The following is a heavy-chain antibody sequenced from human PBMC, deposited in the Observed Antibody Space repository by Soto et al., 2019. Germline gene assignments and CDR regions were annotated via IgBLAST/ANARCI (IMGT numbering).Heavy chain of an antibody. V-gene: IGHV1-2*02. CDR3: ARGRTGTTSYFDY. D-gene: IGHD1-1*01. Sequence: QVQLVQAGAEVKKPGASVKVSCTASGYTFTGYYLHWVRQAPGQGLEWMGWINPNSGGTNYAQKFQGRVTMTRDTSISTAYMELSRLRSDDTAVYYCARGRTGTTSYFDYWGQGNLVTVSS. CDR2: INPNSGGT. CDR1: GYTFTGYY. J-gene: IGHJ4*02.